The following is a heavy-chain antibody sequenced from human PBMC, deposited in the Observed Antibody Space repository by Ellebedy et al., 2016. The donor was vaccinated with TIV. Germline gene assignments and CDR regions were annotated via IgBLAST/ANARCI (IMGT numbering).Heavy chain of an antibody. J-gene: IGHJ5*02. V-gene: IGHV5-51*01. CDR2: ISPGDSDT. Sequence: GESLKISCKGSGYSFTSYWIGWVRQMPGKGLEWMGLISPGDSDTRYSPSFQGQVTISADKSISTAYLQWSSLKASDTAMYYCARTALTGTTVRWFAPWGQGTLVTVSS. CDR1: GYSFTSYW. D-gene: IGHD1-7*01. CDR3: ARTALTGTTVRWFAP.